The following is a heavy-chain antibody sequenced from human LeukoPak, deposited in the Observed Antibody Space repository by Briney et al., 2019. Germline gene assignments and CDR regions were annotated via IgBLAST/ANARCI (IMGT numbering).Heavy chain of an antibody. CDR3: ARHIGYSYGTPFDY. Sequence: SETLSPTCTVSGGSISSSSYYWGWIRQPPGKGLEWIGSIYYSGSTYYNPSLKSRVTISVDTSKNQFSLKLSSVTAADTAVYYCARHIGYSYGTPFDYWGQGTLVTVSS. CDR2: IYYSGST. J-gene: IGHJ4*02. CDR1: GGSISSSSYY. V-gene: IGHV4-39*01. D-gene: IGHD5-18*01.